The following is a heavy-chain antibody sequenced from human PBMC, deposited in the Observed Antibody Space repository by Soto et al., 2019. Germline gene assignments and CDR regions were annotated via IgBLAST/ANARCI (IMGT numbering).Heavy chain of an antibody. D-gene: IGHD3-3*01. Sequence: GGSLRLSCAASGFTFSSYGMHWVRQAPGKGLEWVAVISYDGSNKYYADSVKGRFTISRDNSKNTLYLQMNSLRAEDTAVYYCAKSIRFLEWLPLYYFDYWGQGTLVTVSS. CDR1: GFTFSSYG. J-gene: IGHJ4*02. CDR2: ISYDGSNK. CDR3: AKSIRFLEWLPLYYFDY. V-gene: IGHV3-30*18.